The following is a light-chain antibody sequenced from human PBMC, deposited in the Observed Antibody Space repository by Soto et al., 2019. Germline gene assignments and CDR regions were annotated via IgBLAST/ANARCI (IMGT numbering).Light chain of an antibody. V-gene: IGKV3D-20*02. CDR2: GAR. CDR3: QQRSNWPT. Sequence: EVLLTQSPGTLSFSPGERTTLSCRASQSVTISYLAWFQQKPGQAPRLLIYGARSRATGVPDRFSGSGSGTDFTLPISSLEPEDFAVYYCQQRSNWPTFGQGTKVDIK. J-gene: IGKJ1*01. CDR1: QSVTISY.